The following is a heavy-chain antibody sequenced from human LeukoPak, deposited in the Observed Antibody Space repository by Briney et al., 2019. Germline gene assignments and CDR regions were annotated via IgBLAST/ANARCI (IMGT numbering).Heavy chain of an antibody. CDR3: ARAPAWELPIDY. D-gene: IGHD1-26*01. V-gene: IGHV3-33*01. CDR2: IWYDGRNK. CDR1: GFTFGSYG. J-gene: IGHJ4*02. Sequence: GRSLRLSCAASGFTFGSYGMHWVRQAPGKGLEWVAVIWYDGRNKYYADSVKGRFTISRDNSKNTLYLQMNSLRAEDTAVYYCARAPAWELPIDYWGQGTLVTVSS.